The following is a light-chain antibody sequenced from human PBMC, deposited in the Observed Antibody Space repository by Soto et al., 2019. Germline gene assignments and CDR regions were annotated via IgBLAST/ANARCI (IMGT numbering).Light chain of an antibody. CDR1: SSNIGSGYD. V-gene: IGLV1-40*01. Sequence: QSVLTQPPSVSGAPGQRVTISCTGSSSNIGSGYDVHWYQQLPGTAPKVFIYGNSNRPSGVPDRFSGSRSGTSASLAITGLQAEDEADYYCQSYDSSVSGSVVFGGGTKLTVL. CDR2: GNS. J-gene: IGLJ2*01. CDR3: QSYDSSVSGSVV.